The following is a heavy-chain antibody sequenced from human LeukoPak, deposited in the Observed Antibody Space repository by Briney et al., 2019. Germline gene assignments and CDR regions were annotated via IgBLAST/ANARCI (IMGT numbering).Heavy chain of an antibody. CDR3: ARETYYYDSTGYYYFDY. Sequence: GGPLRLSCAASGFTFSTYTMHWVRQAPGKGLEYVSAINTNGDRTYYAHSVKGRFTISRDNSKNTLYLQMGSLRPEDMSVYYCARETYYYDSTGYYYFDYWGQGTLVTISS. V-gene: IGHV3-64*01. D-gene: IGHD3-22*01. J-gene: IGHJ4*02. CDR1: GFTFSTYT. CDR2: INTNGDRT.